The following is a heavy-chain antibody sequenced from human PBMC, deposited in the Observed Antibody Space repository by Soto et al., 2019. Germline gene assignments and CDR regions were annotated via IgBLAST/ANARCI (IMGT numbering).Heavy chain of an antibody. CDR2: IYPGDSDT. CDR3: ASPQGQGYGFGFDI. Sequence: EVQLVQSGAEVKKPGESLKISCKGSGYSFTSYWIAWVRQMPGKGLEWMGIIYPGDSDTRYSPSFEGQVTISVDKSITTAYLQCSRLKASNTAIYYCASPQGQGYGFGFDIWGQGTMVTVSS. J-gene: IGHJ3*02. CDR1: GYSFTSYW. D-gene: IGHD5-18*01. V-gene: IGHV5-51*01.